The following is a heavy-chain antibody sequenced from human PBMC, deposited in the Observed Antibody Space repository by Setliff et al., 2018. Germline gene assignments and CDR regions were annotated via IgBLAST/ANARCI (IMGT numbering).Heavy chain of an antibody. CDR1: GDSISSGNFY. J-gene: IGHJ4*02. V-gene: IGHV4-61*09. CDR2: IYTTGRT. D-gene: IGHD3-10*01. CDR3: ARDRTYYGSGTYTRYFDY. Sequence: SETLSLTCSVSGDSISSGNFYWTWIRQPAGKGLEWIGHIYTTGRTDYNPSLKSRVTISLDTPKNQFSLKLNSVTAADTAVYYCARDRTYYGSGTYTRYFDYWGQGTLVTVSS.